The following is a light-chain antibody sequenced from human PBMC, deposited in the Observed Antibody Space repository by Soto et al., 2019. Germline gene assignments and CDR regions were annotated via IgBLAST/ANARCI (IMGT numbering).Light chain of an antibody. CDR1: SSDFGGHNL. CDR2: AVT. CDR3: SAYESTNTVI. Sequence: QSALTQPASVSGSPGQSVSISCTTSSSDFGGHNLVSWYQHHPGRAPNLLIYAVTNRPSGVPARFSGSKSGSTASLIISGLRAEDEADYYCSAYESTNTVIFGGGTKLTVL. V-gene: IGLV2-14*03. J-gene: IGLJ2*01.